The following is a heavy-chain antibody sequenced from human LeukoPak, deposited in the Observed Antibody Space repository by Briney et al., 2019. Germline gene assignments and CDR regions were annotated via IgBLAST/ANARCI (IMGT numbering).Heavy chain of an antibody. J-gene: IGHJ4*02. Sequence: GASVKVSCKASGYTFTAYYIHWVRQAPGQGLEWMGWISPNSGGTNYAQNFQGRVTMTWDTSISAAYMELRRLRSDDTAVYYCARDFYDSSGHYHYWGQGTLVTVSS. CDR1: GYTFTAYY. CDR3: ARDFYDSSGHYHY. V-gene: IGHV1-2*02. D-gene: IGHD3-22*01. CDR2: ISPNSGGT.